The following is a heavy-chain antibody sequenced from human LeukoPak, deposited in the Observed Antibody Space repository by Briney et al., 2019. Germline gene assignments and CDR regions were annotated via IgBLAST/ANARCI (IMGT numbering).Heavy chain of an antibody. V-gene: IGHV4-34*01. CDR1: GGSFSGYY. Sequence: NPSETLSLTCAVYGGSFSGYYWSWIRQPPGKGLEWIGEINHSGSTNYNPSLKSRVTISVDTSKNQFSLKLSSVTAADTAVYYCARGIGADYVWGSYRFIYYFDYWGQGTLVTVSS. CDR2: INHSGST. CDR3: ARGIGADYVWGSYRFIYYFDY. J-gene: IGHJ4*02. D-gene: IGHD3-16*02.